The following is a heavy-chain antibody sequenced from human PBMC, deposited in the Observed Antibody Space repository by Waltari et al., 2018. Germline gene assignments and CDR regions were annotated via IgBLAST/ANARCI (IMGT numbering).Heavy chain of an antibody. J-gene: IGHJ4*02. CDR3: ARRGWGRVRGFDY. D-gene: IGHD3-10*01. Sequence: QVQLQQWGAGLLKPSETLSLTCAVYGGSFSGYYWSWIRQTLGRGLEWIGEINHSASTNYNPSLKSRVTISVDTSKNQFSLKLSSVTAADTAVYYCARRGWGRVRGFDYWGQGTLVTVSS. CDR2: INHSAST. V-gene: IGHV4-34*01. CDR1: GGSFSGYY.